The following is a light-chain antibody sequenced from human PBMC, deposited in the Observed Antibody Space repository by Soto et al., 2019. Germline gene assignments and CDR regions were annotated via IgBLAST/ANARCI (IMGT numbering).Light chain of an antibody. J-gene: IGLJ3*02. Sequence: QSALTQPASVSGSPGQSITISCTGTSSDVGAYNYVSWFQQHPGKAPRLIIYDVSNRPSGVSNRFSGSKSGNTASLTISGLQAEDEADYYCSSYTTSTTGVFGGGTNSPS. V-gene: IGLV2-14*01. CDR3: SSYTTSTTGV. CDR1: SSDVGAYNY. CDR2: DVS.